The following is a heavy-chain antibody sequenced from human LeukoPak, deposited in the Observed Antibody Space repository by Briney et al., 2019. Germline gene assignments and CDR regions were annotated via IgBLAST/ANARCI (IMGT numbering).Heavy chain of an antibody. J-gene: IGHJ4*02. CDR2: ISSSGSTI. Sequence: GGSLRLSCAASGFTFSGYEMNWVRQAPGKGLEWVSYISSSGSTIYYADSVKGRFTVSRDNAKNSLYLQMNSLRAEDTAVYYCAKMPSIVVVTARAYWGQGTLVTVSS. CDR3: AKMPSIVVVTARAY. V-gene: IGHV3-48*03. CDR1: GFTFSGYE. D-gene: IGHD2-21*02.